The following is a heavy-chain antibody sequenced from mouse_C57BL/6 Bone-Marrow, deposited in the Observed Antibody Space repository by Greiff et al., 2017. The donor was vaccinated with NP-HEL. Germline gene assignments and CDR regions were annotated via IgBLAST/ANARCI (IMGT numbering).Heavy chain of an antibody. J-gene: IGHJ1*03. V-gene: IGHV1-82*01. Sequence: VQLKESGPELVKPGASVKISCKASGYAFSSSWMNWVKQRPGKGLEWIGRIYPGDGDTNYNGKFKGKATLTADKSSSTAYMQLSSLTSEDSAVYFCARSRKNYGYFYWYFDVWGTGTTVTVSS. CDR2: IYPGDGDT. D-gene: IGHD2-2*01. CDR1: GYAFSSSW. CDR3: ARSRKNYGYFYWYFDV.